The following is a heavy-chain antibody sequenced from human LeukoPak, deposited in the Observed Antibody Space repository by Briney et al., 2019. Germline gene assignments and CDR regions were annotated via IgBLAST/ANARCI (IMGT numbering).Heavy chain of an antibody. Sequence: PGGSLRLSCEASGFSFSSYTMNWVRLAPGKGLEWVSYISSSGSTIYYADSVKGRFTISRDNAKNSLYLQMNSLRAEDTAVYYCAELGITMIGGVWGKGTTVTISS. CDR2: ISSSGSTI. V-gene: IGHV3-48*03. CDR3: AELGITMIGGV. CDR1: GFSFSSYT. D-gene: IGHD3-10*02. J-gene: IGHJ6*04.